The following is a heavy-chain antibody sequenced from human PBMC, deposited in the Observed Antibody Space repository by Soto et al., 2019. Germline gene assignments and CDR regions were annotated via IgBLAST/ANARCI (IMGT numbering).Heavy chain of an antibody. CDR2: IIPIFGTA. V-gene: IGHV1-69*06. D-gene: IGHD6-25*01. CDR3: ARDRRVGAAVVDYYGMDV. J-gene: IGHJ6*02. CDR1: GGTFSSYA. Sequence: GASVKVSCKASGGTFSSYAISWVRQAPGQGLEWMGGIIPIFGTANYAQKFQGRVTITADKSTSTAYMELSSLRSEDTAVYYCARDRRVGAAVVDYYGMDVWGQGTTVTVSS.